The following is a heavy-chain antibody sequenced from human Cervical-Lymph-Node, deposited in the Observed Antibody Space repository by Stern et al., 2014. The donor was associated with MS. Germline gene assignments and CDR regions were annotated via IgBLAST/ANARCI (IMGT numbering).Heavy chain of an antibody. Sequence: VQLVESGPGLVKPSETLSLTCTGSGGSLRSYYWNWIRQAPGKGLEWLGVIYHTGSVNYNPSLSSRVAMSVDTSKNQFSLTVSSVTAADTAVYYCAREGEYCSGSRCYPFLDYWGQGTLVTVSS. CDR2: IYHTGSV. J-gene: IGHJ4*02. V-gene: IGHV4-59*01. CDR3: AREGEYCSGSRCYPFLDY. D-gene: IGHD2-15*01. CDR1: GGSLRSYY.